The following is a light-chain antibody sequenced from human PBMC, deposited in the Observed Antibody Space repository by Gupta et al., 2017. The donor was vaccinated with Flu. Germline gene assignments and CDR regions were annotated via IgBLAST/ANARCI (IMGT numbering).Light chain of an antibody. V-gene: IGKV4-1*01. CDR1: QSGLHSSNNKNY. Sequence: SLGERATINCKASQSGLHSSNNKNYLAWFRQKPGQPPKVLIYWASTRESGVPDRFSGSGSGTDFTLTISSLQAEDVAVYYCQQYYSTPPTFGGGTKVEIK. J-gene: IGKJ4*01. CDR3: QQYYSTPPT. CDR2: WAS.